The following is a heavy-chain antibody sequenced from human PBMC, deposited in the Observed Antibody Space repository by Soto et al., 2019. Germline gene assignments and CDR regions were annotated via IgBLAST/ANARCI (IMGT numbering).Heavy chain of an antibody. J-gene: IGHJ6*02. CDR3: ARDAIFGVVIRGIDYYYGMDV. D-gene: IGHD3-3*01. CDR1: GGTFSNYA. V-gene: IGHV1-69*01. CDR2: IIPIFGTT. Sequence: QVPLVQSGAEVKKPGSSVQVSCKASGGTFSNYAISWVRQAPGQGLEWMGGIIPIFGTTNYAQKFQGRVTITADESTSTAYMELSSLRSEDTAVYSCARDAIFGVVIRGIDYYYGMDVWGQGTRVTVSS.